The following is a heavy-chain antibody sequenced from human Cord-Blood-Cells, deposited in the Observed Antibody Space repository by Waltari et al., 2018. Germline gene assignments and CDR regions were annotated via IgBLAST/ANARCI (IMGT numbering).Heavy chain of an antibody. CDR3: ARRRGIVVVVAVSNWFDP. D-gene: IGHD2-15*01. J-gene: IGHJ5*02. CDR2: INHSGST. Sequence: QVQLQQWGAGLLKPSETLSLTCAVYGGSFSGYYWSWIRQPPGKGLEWIGEINHSGSTNYNPSLKSRVTISVDTSKNQFSLKLSSVTAADTAVYYCARRRGIVVVVAVSNWFDPWGQGTLVTVSS. V-gene: IGHV4-34*01. CDR1: GGSFSGYY.